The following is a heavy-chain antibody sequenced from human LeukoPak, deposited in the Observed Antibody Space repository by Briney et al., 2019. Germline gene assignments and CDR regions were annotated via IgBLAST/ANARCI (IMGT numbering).Heavy chain of an antibody. V-gene: IGHV3-23*01. J-gene: IGHJ4*02. D-gene: IGHD3-10*01. CDR2: ISGSGGST. Sequence: GGSLRLSCAASGFTFNNYAMSWVRQAPGKGLEWVSAISGSGGSTYYADSVKGRFTISRDISKNTLYLQMNSLRAEDTAVYYCAKGRLWFGELLPVDYWGQGTLVTVSS. CDR3: AKGRLWFGELLPVDY. CDR1: GFTFNNYA.